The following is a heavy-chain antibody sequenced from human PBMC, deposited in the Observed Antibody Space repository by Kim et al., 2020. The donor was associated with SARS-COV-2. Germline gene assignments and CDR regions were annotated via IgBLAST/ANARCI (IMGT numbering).Heavy chain of an antibody. CDR2: ISSNGFST. CDR1: AFTFSSYT. CDR3: VKDPRGGFCAGGSCYSEDAIDI. J-gene: IGHJ3*02. Sequence: GGSLRLSCSASAFTFSSYTMHWVRQAPGKGLEYVSTISSNGFSTYYADSVTGRFTISRDNSKNTLYLQMSSLRPEDTAVYYCVKDPRGGFCAGGSCYSEDAIDIWGQGTMVTVSS. V-gene: IGHV3-64D*09. D-gene: IGHD2-15*01.